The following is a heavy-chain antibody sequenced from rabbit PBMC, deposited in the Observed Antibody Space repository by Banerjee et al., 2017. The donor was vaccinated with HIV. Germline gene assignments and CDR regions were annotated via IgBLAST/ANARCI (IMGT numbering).Heavy chain of an antibody. Sequence: QEQLVESGGGLVQPEGSLTLTCKASGLSFSSGYYMCWVRQAPGKGLELIACIYTDSGITYYASWAKGRFTISKTSSTTVTLQMTSLTAADTATYFCARRAGYSGYGYGGGMDLWAKAPSSPS. CDR1: GLSFSSGYY. CDR2: IYTDSGIT. D-gene: IGHD6-1*01. V-gene: IGHV1S45*01. CDR3: ARRAGYSGYGYGGGMDL. J-gene: IGHJ6*01.